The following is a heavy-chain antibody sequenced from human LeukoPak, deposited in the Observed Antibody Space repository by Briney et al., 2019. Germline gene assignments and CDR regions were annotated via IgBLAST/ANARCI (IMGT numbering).Heavy chain of an antibody. CDR1: GFTFSSYG. CDR2: IRYDGSSK. Sequence: GGSLRLSCAASGFTFSSYGMHWVRQAPGKRLEWVAFIRYDGSSKYYADSVKGRFTLSRDSSKNTLYLQMNSLRAEDTAVYYCAKDTPTDSRDWRSLDYWGQGTLVTVSS. J-gene: IGHJ4*02. CDR3: AKDTPTDSRDWRSLDY. V-gene: IGHV3-30*02. D-gene: IGHD6-19*01.